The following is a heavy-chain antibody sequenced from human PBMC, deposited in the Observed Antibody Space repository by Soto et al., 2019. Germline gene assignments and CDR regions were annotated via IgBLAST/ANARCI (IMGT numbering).Heavy chain of an antibody. J-gene: IGHJ4*02. Sequence: QLQLQESGSGLVKPSQTLSLTCAVSGGSISGTTYSWSWIRQPPGKGLEWIGYIYDSGNTYYNPSLKSQFSISVDRSKNQFSLKLSSVTAADMAVYYCARGQGAAAGHSNFDYWGQGALVTVSS. V-gene: IGHV4-30-2*01. D-gene: IGHD6-13*01. CDR2: IYDSGNT. CDR3: ARGQGAAAGHSNFDY. CDR1: GGSISGTTYS.